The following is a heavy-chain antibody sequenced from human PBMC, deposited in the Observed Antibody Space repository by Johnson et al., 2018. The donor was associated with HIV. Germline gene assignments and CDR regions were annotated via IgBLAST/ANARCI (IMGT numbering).Heavy chain of an antibody. CDR2: INWNSGTI. D-gene: IGHD3-10*01. CDR3: VKDRGIRGVIRGAFDM. CDR1: GFTFNDYA. J-gene: IGHJ3*02. Sequence: VQLVESGGGLVQPGRSLRLSCAASGFTFNDYAMHWVRQAPGKGLEWVSGINWNSGTIVYADSVKGLFTISRDNAKNSMYLRMNSLRAEDTAFYYCVKDRGIRGVIRGAFDMWGQGTMVTVSS. V-gene: IGHV3-9*01.